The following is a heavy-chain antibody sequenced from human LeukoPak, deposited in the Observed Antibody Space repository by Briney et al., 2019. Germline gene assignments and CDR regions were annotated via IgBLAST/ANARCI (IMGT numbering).Heavy chain of an antibody. CDR2: ISWNSDSI. CDR1: GFTFDDYA. V-gene: IGHV3-9*01. D-gene: IGHD2-2*01. Sequence: GRSLRLSCAASGFTFDDYAMHWVRQAPGKGLEWVSGISWNSDSIGYADSVKGRFTISRDNAKNSLYLQMNSLRAEDTALYYCAKSPIGYCSSTSCPDLYYYGMDVWGQGTTVTVSS. J-gene: IGHJ6*02. CDR3: AKSPIGYCSSTSCPDLYYYGMDV.